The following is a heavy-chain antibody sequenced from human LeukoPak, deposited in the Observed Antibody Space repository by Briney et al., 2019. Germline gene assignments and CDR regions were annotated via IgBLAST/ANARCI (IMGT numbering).Heavy chain of an antibody. J-gene: IGHJ3*01. D-gene: IGHD2-2*01. Sequence: GGSLRHSCAASGFTFSRNAMHWVRQAPGKGLEYVSAISSNGGSTFYANSVKGRFTISRDNSKNTLYLQMGSLRAEDMAVYYCARDWAKLTYCGSSNCPDAFDVWGQGTMVTVSS. CDR2: ISSNGGST. CDR1: GFTFSRNA. V-gene: IGHV3-64*01. CDR3: ARDWAKLTYCGSSNCPDAFDV.